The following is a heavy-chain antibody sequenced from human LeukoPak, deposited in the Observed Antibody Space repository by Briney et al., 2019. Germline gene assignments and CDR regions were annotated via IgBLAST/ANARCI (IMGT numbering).Heavy chain of an antibody. V-gene: IGHV4-39*07. J-gene: IGHJ3*02. CDR1: GGSISSSSYY. Sequence: SETLSLTCTVSGGSISSSSYYWGWIRQPPGKGLEWIGSIYYSWSTYYNPSLQSRVTLSVDTSKTQFSLKLSSVTAADTAVYYCAKDHKHAFDIWGQGKMVTVSS. CDR3: AKDHKHAFDI. D-gene: IGHD2-15*01. CDR2: IYYSWST.